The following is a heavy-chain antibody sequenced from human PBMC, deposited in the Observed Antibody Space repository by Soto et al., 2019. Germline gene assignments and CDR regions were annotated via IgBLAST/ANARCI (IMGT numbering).Heavy chain of an antibody. D-gene: IGHD5-12*01. Sequence: SETLSLTCAVYGGSFSGYYWSWIRQPPGKGLEWIGEINHSGSTNYNPSLKSRVTISVDTSKNQFSLKLSSVTAADTAVYYCARVLLRGYDSQGPFDYWGQGTLVTVSS. CDR3: ARVLLRGYDSQGPFDY. CDR2: INHSGST. CDR1: GGSFSGYY. J-gene: IGHJ4*02. V-gene: IGHV4-34*01.